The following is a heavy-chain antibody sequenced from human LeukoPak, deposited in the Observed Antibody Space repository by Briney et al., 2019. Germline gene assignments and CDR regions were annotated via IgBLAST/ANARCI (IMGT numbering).Heavy chain of an antibody. CDR1: GFTFSSYG. CDR2: IWYDGSKT. D-gene: IGHD3-3*01. Sequence: GGSLRPSCAASGFTFSSYGMHWVRQAPGKGLEWVGVIWYDGSKTYYADSLKGRFTISRDNSKNTLYLQMNSLRAEDTAVYYCARYYGVATNALDIWGQGTMVTVSS. CDR3: ARYYGVATNALDI. V-gene: IGHV3-33*01. J-gene: IGHJ3*02.